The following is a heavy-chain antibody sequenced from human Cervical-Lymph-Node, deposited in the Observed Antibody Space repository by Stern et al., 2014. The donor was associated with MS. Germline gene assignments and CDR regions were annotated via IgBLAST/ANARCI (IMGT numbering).Heavy chain of an antibody. Sequence: QVQLVQSGPEVKKPGASVKVSCKSFGYTFTSFGISWVRRAPGQGLEWMGWISGYNGNTKYSQKFQGRVTLTTDTSTSTAHMDLTSLRSDDTAMYYCARGPYCSSTSCYTNGYYFYGMDVWGQGTTVTVS. CDR1: GYTFTSFG. D-gene: IGHD2-2*02. CDR3: ARGPYCSSTSCYTNGYYFYGMDV. CDR2: ISGYNGNT. V-gene: IGHV1-18*01. J-gene: IGHJ6*02.